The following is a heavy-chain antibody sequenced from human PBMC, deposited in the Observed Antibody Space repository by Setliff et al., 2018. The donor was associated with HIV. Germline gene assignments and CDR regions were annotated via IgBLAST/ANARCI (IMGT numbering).Heavy chain of an antibody. J-gene: IGHJ4*02. CDR3: VKDVVKFWSGSGALDF. Sequence: PGGSLRLSCAASGFTFSSAWMGWVRQAPAKGLEWVALIWYDASKKEYADSVKGRFNILRDDSKKTVDLQMNSLRADDTAVYYCVKDVVKFWSGSGALDFWGPGTLVTVSS. CDR1: GFTFSSAW. D-gene: IGHD3-3*01. CDR2: IWYDASKK. V-gene: IGHV3-33*06.